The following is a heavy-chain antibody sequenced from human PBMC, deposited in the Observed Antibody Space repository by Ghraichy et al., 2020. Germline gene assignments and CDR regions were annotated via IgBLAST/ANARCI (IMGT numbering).Heavy chain of an antibody. V-gene: IGHV3-74*01. J-gene: IGHJ1*01. D-gene: IGHD3-22*01. CDR3: ARGDSGYPQD. Sequence: GGSLRLSCASSGFTFSSSWMHWVRQAPGKGLVWVSRINTDGTYTTSADSVKGRFTISRDNAKNTLYLQMNSLRAEDTAMYYCARGDSGYPQDWGQGTLVTVSS. CDR1: GFTFSSSW. CDR2: INTDGTYT.